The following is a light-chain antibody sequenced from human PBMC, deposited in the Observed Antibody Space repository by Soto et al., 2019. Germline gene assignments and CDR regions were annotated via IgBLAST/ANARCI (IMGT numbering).Light chain of an antibody. CDR1: QSVSSSY. CDR3: QQYGSSPLT. J-gene: IGKJ5*01. Sequence: EIVLTQSPGALSLSPGERATLSCRASQSVSSSYLAWYHQKPGQAPRLLIYDASSRATGIPDRFSGSGCGTDLTLTISRLESEDFAVYNCQQYGSSPLTYGHGTRLEIK. V-gene: IGKV3-20*01. CDR2: DAS.